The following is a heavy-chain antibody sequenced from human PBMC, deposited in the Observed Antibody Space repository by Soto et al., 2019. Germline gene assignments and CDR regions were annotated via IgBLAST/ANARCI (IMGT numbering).Heavy chain of an antibody. D-gene: IGHD6-19*01. V-gene: IGHV1-69*02. CDR1: GGTFSIYT. Sequence: SVKVSCKASGGTFSIYTISWVRQAPGQGLEWMGRIIPILGIANYAQKFQGRVTITADKSTSTAYMELSSLRSEDTAVYYCARGTYVEQWLAYFDYWGQGTLVTVSS. CDR2: IIPILGIA. CDR3: ARGTYVEQWLAYFDY. J-gene: IGHJ4*02.